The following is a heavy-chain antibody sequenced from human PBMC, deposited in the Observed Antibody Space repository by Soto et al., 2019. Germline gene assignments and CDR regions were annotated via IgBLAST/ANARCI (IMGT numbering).Heavy chain of an antibody. CDR2: ISYDGSNK. V-gene: IGHV3-30*18. CDR1: GFTFSSYG. Sequence: QVQLVESGGGVVQPGRSLRLSCAASGFTFSSYGMHWVRQAPGKGLEWVAVISYDGSNKYYADSVKGRFTISRDNSKNTLYLQMNSLRAEDTAVYYCAKDRLGEFYYYGTDVWGQGTTVTVSS. CDR3: AKDRLGEFYYYGTDV. J-gene: IGHJ6*02. D-gene: IGHD3-10*01.